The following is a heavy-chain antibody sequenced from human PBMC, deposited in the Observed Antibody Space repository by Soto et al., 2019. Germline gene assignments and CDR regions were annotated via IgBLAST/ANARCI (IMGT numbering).Heavy chain of an antibody. V-gene: IGHV4-34*01. CDR2: INHSGST. Sequence: SETLSLTCAVDGGSFSGYYWSSIRYPPGKGREWIREINHSGSTNYNPSLKSRVTISVDTSKNQFSLKLSSVTAADTAVYYCARGLGITMIVVADDAFDIWGQGTRVTVSS. D-gene: IGHD3-22*01. CDR3: ARGLGITMIVVADDAFDI. CDR1: GGSFSGYY. J-gene: IGHJ3*02.